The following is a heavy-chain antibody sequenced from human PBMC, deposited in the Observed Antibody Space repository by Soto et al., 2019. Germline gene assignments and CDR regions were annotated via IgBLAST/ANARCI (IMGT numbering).Heavy chain of an antibody. CDR3: RRPEAEIAATDHYYVREV. V-gene: IGHV3-30-3*01. CDR1: GFTFSTYA. J-gene: IGHJ6*02. Sequence: GWSLRHSFSAYGFTFSTYALHRVRQAPGPGLEWVAVISYDGSNKYYADSVKGRFTISRDNSKNKLYLQMTSMRAEDTAVQYCRRPEAEIAATDHYYVREVWRQG. D-gene: IGHD6-13*01. CDR2: ISYDGSNK.